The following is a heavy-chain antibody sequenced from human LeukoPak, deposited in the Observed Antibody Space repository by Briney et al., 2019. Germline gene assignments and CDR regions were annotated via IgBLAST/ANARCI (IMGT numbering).Heavy chain of an antibody. CDR2: IRYDGSNK. V-gene: IGHV3-30*02. CDR1: GFTFSSYG. CDR3: AKTRYDFWSGYPGG. D-gene: IGHD3-3*01. Sequence: GGSLRLSCAASGFTFSSYGMHWVRQAPGKGLEWVAFIRYDGSNKYYADSVKGRFTISRDNSKSTLYLRMNSLRAEDTAVYYCAKTRYDFWSGYPGGWGQGTLVTVSS. J-gene: IGHJ4*02.